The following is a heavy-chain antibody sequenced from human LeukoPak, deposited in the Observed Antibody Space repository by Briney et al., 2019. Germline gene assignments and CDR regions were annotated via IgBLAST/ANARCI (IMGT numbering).Heavy chain of an antibody. J-gene: IGHJ4*02. CDR3: AREPPGIAVAGTYYFDY. D-gene: IGHD6-19*01. Sequence: GGSLRLSCAASEFTFSRYWMTWVRQAPGKGLEWVANIKEDGSEKYYVDSVKGRFTISRDNAKNSLYLQMNSLRAEDTAVYYCAREPPGIAVAGTYYFDYWGQGTLVTVSS. V-gene: IGHV3-7*01. CDR2: IKEDGSEK. CDR1: EFTFSRYW.